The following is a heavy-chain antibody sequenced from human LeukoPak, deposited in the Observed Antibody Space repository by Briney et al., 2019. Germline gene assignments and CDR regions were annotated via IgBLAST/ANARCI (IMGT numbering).Heavy chain of an antibody. CDR2: FDPEDGET. D-gene: IGHD3-22*01. CDR3: ARAYDTSGNLDY. V-gene: IGHV1-24*01. CDR1: GYTLTELS. Sequence: ASVKVSCKVSGYTLTELSMHWVRQAPGKGLEWMGGFDPEDGETIYAQKFQGRVTMTEDTSTDTAYMELSSLRSEDTAVYYCARAYDTSGNLDYWGRGTLVTVSS. J-gene: IGHJ4*02.